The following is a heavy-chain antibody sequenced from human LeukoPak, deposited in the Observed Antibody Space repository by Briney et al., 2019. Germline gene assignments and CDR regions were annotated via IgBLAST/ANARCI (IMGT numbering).Heavy chain of an antibody. CDR3: ARDTAAAGTAKLSHFDY. Sequence: GGSLRLSCAASGFTFSSYGMHWVRQAPGKGLEWVAVIWYDESNKYYADSVKGRFTISRDNSKNTLYLQMNSLRAEDTAVYYCARDTAAAGTAKLSHFDYWGQGTLVTVSS. J-gene: IGHJ4*02. CDR1: GFTFSSYG. V-gene: IGHV3-33*01. CDR2: IWYDESNK. D-gene: IGHD6-13*01.